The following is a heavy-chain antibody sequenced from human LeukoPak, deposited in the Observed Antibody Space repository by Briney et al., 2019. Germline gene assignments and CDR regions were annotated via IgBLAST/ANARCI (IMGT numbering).Heavy chain of an antibody. CDR2: IRSKAYGGTT. J-gene: IGHJ4*02. CDR3: TREVDTIMGGFDY. CDR1: GFTFGDYA. Sequence: GGSLRLSCTASGFTFGDYAMSWVRQAPGKGLEWVGFIRSKAYGGTTEYAASVQGRFTISRDDSKSIAYLQMNSLKTEDTAVYYCTREVDTIMGGFDYWGQGTLVTVSS. D-gene: IGHD5-18*01. V-gene: IGHV3-49*04.